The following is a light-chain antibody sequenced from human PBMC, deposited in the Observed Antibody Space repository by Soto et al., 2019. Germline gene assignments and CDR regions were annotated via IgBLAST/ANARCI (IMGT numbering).Light chain of an antibody. J-gene: IGKJ4*01. CDR3: QQYGSSPPLT. CDR1: QSVSSNY. V-gene: IGKV3-20*01. CDR2: GAS. Sequence: EIVLTQSPGTLSVSPGERATLSCRASQSVSSNYLAWYQQKPGQAPRLLIYGASSRATGIPDRFSGSGSGTDFTLTISRLEPEDFVVYYCQQYGSSPPLTFGGGTKVDIK.